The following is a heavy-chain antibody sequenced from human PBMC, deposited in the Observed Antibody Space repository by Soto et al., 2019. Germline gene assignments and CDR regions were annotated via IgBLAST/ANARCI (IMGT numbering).Heavy chain of an antibody. V-gene: IGHV4-61*01. CDR1: GGSVSSGNYY. CDR3: ARSMHYSDGSNYSPFDY. J-gene: IGHJ4*02. CDR2: FYYTGST. D-gene: IGHD3-22*01. Sequence: PSETLSLTCTVSGGSVSSGNYYWSWIRQPPGKGLECIGYFYYTGSTNYNPSLKSRVTISIDASKNQFSLRLSSVTAADTAVYYCARSMHYSDGSNYSPFDYWGQGTLVTVSS.